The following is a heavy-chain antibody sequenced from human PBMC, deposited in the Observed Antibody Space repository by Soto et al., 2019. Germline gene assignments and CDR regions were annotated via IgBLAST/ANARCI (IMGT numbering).Heavy chain of an antibody. CDR2: IYYSGST. CDR1: GGSISSGGYY. CDR3: AREVVTMVRGANYYYGMDV. J-gene: IGHJ6*02. D-gene: IGHD3-10*01. V-gene: IGHV4-31*03. Sequence: KTSETLSLTCTVSGGSISSGGYYWSWIRQHPGKGLEWIGYIYYSGSTYYNPSLKSRVTISVDTSKNQFSLKLSSVTAADTAVYYCAREVVTMVRGANYYYGMDVWGQGTTVTVSS.